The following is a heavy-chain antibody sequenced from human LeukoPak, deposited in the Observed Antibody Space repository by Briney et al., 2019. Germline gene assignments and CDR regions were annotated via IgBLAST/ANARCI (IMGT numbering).Heavy chain of an antibody. CDR2: IIPIFGTA. J-gene: IGHJ5*02. D-gene: IGHD3-10*01. Sequence: GASVKVSCKASGGTFSSYAISWVRQAPGQGLEWMGGIIPIFGTANYAQKFQGRVTITADESTSTAYMELSSLRSEDTAVYYCARHYYGSGSNWFDPWGQGTLVTVSS. V-gene: IGHV1-69*13. CDR1: GGTFSSYA. CDR3: ARHYYGSGSNWFDP.